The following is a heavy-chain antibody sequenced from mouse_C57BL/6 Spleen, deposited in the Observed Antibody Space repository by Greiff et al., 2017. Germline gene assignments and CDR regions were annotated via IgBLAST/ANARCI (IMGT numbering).Heavy chain of an antibody. D-gene: IGHD2-5*01. CDR3: ARHEDRGSNLYYAMDY. CDR2: FYPGSGSI. V-gene: IGHV1-62-2*01. J-gene: IGHJ4*01. CDR1: GYTFTEYT. Sequence: QVQLQQSGAELVKPGASVQLSCKASGYTFTEYTIHWVKQRSGQGLEWIGWFYPGSGSIKYNEKFKDKATLTADKSSSTVYMELSRLTSEDSAVYFCARHEDRGSNLYYAMDYWGQGTSGTVSS.